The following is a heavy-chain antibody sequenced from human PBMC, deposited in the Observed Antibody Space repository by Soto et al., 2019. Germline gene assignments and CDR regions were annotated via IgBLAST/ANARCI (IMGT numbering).Heavy chain of an antibody. CDR3: ARDQRSPAAFDI. CDR1: GYTFTSYA. D-gene: IGHD2-2*01. V-gene: IGHV1-3*01. CDR2: INAGNGNT. J-gene: IGHJ3*02. Sequence: ASVKVSCKASGYTFTSYAMHWVRQAPGQRLEWMGWINAGNGNTKYSQKFQGRVTITRDTSASTAYMELSSLRSEDTAVYYCARDQRSPAAFDIWGQGTMVTVPS.